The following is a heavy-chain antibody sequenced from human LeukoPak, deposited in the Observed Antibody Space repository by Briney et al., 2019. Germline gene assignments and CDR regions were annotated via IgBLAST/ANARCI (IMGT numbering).Heavy chain of an antibody. J-gene: IGHJ6*03. V-gene: IGHV3-20*04. CDR1: GFTFDDYG. CDR3: ARRESTYQNYYYFYYMDV. Sequence: GGSLRLSCAASGFTFDDYGMSWVRQAPGKGLEWVSGINWNGGSTGYADCVKGRFTISRDNAKNSLYLQMNSLRAEDTALYYCARRESTYQNYYYFYYMDVWGKGTTVTVSS. CDR2: INWNGGST.